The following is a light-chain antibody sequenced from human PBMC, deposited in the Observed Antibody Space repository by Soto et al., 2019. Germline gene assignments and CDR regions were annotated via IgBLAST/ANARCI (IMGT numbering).Light chain of an antibody. CDR3: QQYGTSPRT. J-gene: IGKJ1*01. CDR1: QRVGTLY. CDR2: GTS. V-gene: IGKV3-20*01. Sequence: IVLTQSPGTLSLSPGDRATLSCRASQRVGTLYLAWYQQKPGQAPRLLISGTSTTATGIPDRFSGSASGTDFTLTISRLEPEDFAVYYCQQYGTSPRTCGQGTRV.